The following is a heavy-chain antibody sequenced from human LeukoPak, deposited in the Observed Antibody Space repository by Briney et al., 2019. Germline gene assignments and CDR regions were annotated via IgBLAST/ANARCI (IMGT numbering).Heavy chain of an antibody. V-gene: IGHV4-38-2*01. D-gene: IGHD3-3*01. CDR3: ARHGLSDDFWSGYYHYYYYYYMDV. J-gene: IGHJ6*03. CDR2: IYHSGSI. Sequence: SETLSLTCAVSGYSISSGYYWGWIRQPPGKGLEWIGSIYHSGSIYYNPSLKSRVTISVDTSKNQFSLKLSSVTAADTAVYYCARHGLSDDFWSGYYHYYYYYYMDVWGKGTTVTVSS. CDR1: GYSISSGYY.